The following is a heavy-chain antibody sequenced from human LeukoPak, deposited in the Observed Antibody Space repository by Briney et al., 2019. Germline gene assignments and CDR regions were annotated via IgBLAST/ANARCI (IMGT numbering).Heavy chain of an antibody. Sequence: ASVKVSCKDSGYTLRELSMHWVRQVTGGGLEWMEGFDPEDGKIMYAQKFQGRLTMTEVTSTATADMEMRSLTPEDTAVYYCATVGYGSSWSMPVFEYWGQGTPVTVSS. CDR1: GYTLRELS. D-gene: IGHD6-13*01. J-gene: IGHJ4*02. CDR3: ATVGYGSSWSMPVFEY. V-gene: IGHV1-24*01. CDR2: FDPEDGKI.